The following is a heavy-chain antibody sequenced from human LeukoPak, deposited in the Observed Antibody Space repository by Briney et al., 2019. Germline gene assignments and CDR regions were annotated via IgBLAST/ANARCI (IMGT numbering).Heavy chain of an antibody. CDR3: AKGGSGSYFDY. CDR1: GFTFSDYW. J-gene: IGHJ4*02. D-gene: IGHD1-26*01. Sequence: GGSLTLSCAASGFTFSDYWMSWVRQAPGKGLEWVANIKHDGSEKYYVDALTGRFTVSRDNAKNSLYLQINSLRAGDTAVYYCAKGGSGSYFDYWGQGTLVTVSS. CDR2: IKHDGSEK. V-gene: IGHV3-7*01.